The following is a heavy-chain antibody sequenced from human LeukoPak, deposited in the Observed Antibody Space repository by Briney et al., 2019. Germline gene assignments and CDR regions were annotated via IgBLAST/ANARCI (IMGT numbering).Heavy chain of an antibody. CDR3: ARVFLRSSGSY. Sequence: PGGSLRLSCAAYGFTVSSNYMSWIRQAPGKGLEWASVIYSDGRMYYADSVKGRFTISRDSSKNTLYLQMNSLRAEDTAIYYCARVFLRSSGSYWGQGTLVTVSS. CDR1: GFTVSSNY. D-gene: IGHD3-22*01. CDR2: IYSDGRM. J-gene: IGHJ4*02. V-gene: IGHV3-53*01.